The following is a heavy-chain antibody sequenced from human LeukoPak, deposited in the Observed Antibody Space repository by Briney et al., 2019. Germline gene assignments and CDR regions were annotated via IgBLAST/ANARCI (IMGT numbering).Heavy chain of an antibody. J-gene: IGHJ4*02. CDR3: ARDRLVRSGSYYTLDY. D-gene: IGHD1-26*01. CDR2: ISYDGSNK. Sequence: GGSLRLSCAASGFTLSSYGMHWVRQAPGKGLEWVAVISYDGSNKYYADSVKGRFTISRDNSKNTLYLQMNSLRAEDTAVYYCARDRLVRSGSYYTLDYWGQGTLVTVSS. V-gene: IGHV3-30*03. CDR1: GFTLSSYG.